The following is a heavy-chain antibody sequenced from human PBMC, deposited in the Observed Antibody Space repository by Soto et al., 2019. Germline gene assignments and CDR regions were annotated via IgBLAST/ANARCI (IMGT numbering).Heavy chain of an antibody. CDR1: GFTFSRYG. Sequence: GGSLRLSCAASGFTFSRYGMHWVRQAPGKGLEWVAVIWYDGSNKYYADSVKGRFTISRDNSKNTLYLQMNSLRAEDTAVYYCARATSDYAFDIWGQGTMVTVSS. CDR3: ARATSDYAFDI. D-gene: IGHD3-16*01. J-gene: IGHJ3*02. CDR2: IWYDGSNK. V-gene: IGHV3-33*01.